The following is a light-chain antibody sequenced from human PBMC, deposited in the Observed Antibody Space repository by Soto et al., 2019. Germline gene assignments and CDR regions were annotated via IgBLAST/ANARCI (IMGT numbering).Light chain of an antibody. J-gene: IGKJ4*01. CDR1: QSINNF. CDR2: NTS. CDR3: QQYYSFPLT. V-gene: IGKV1-5*03. Sequence: DIQMTQSPSSLPASVGDRVTITCRASQSINNFLNWYQQKLGKAPKLLVYNTSTLETGVPSRFSGSGSGTDFSLTISSLQPEDFATYYCQQYYSFPLTFGQGTRVEIK.